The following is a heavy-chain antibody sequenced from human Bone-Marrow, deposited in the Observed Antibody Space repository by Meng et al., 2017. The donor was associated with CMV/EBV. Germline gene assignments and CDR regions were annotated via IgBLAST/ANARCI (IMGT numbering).Heavy chain of an antibody. CDR1: GFTFSSYS. CDR2: ISSSSSYI. V-gene: IGHV3-21*01. D-gene: IGHD6-6*01. J-gene: IGHJ6*02. CDR3: ARADSSSMFYYYYGMDV. Sequence: GGSLRLSCAASGFTFSSYSMNWVRQAPGKGLEWVSSISSSSSYIYYADSVKGRFTISRDNAKNSLYLQMNSLRAEDTAVYYCARADSSSMFYYYYGMDVWGRGTTVTVSS.